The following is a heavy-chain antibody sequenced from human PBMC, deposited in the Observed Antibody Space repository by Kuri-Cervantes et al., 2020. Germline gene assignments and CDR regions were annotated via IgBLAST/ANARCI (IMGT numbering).Heavy chain of an antibody. CDR2: IWYDGSNK. CDR1: GFTFSSYG. J-gene: IGHJ5*02. Sequence: GGSLRLSCAAPGFTFSSYGMHWVRQAPGKGLEWVAVIWYDGSNKYYADSVKGRFTISRDNSKNTLYLQMNSLRAEDTAVYYCARGRSSGWYHVFYPWGQGTPVTVSS. CDR3: ARGRSSGWYHVFYP. V-gene: IGHV3-33*08. D-gene: IGHD6-19*01.